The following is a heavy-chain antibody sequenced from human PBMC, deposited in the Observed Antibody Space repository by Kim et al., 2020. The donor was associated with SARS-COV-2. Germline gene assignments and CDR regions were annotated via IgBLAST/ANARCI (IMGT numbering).Heavy chain of an antibody. Sequence: GGSLRLSCAASGFAFSTYGMTWVRQAPGKEPVWVSSISGTTANTFYADSVKGRFTISRDNSKNTMYLQMNSLRVEDTALYYCVKEPERGGVGARVFDYWG. CDR3: VKEPERGGVGARVFDY. D-gene: IGHD3-16*01. J-gene: IGHJ4*01. CDR1: GFAFSTYG. CDR2: ISGTTANT. V-gene: IGHV3-23*01.